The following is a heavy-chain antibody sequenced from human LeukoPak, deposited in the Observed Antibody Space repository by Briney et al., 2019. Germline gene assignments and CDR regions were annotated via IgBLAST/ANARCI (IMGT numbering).Heavy chain of an antibody. CDR2: INYSGST. V-gene: IGHV4-59*08. CDR3: SSRDNYYGSVIYDH. CDR1: GGSISSYY. Sequence: SETLSLTCTVSGGSISSYYWSWIRQPPGKGLEWVGYINYSGSTNYNPSLKSRGTITVDTSKNQFPHKLSTGPAADTSAYYCSSRDNYYGSVIYDHWGQGTLVTVSS. J-gene: IGHJ4*02. D-gene: IGHD3-10*01.